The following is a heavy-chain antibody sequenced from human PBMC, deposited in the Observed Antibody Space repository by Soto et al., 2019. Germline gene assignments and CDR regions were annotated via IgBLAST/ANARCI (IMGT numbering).Heavy chain of an antibody. Sequence: ETLSLTCTVSGGSVVSATYYWTWIRQPPGKGLEWIGYIYYDGATSYSPSLKSRVTISMDTSKNQFSLKLTSVTAADTALYFCARVLPGVAAAFDAFDIWGQGTVVTVSS. D-gene: IGHD6-13*01. CDR3: ARVLPGVAAAFDAFDI. J-gene: IGHJ3*02. V-gene: IGHV4-61*01. CDR2: IYYDGAT. CDR1: GGSVVSATYY.